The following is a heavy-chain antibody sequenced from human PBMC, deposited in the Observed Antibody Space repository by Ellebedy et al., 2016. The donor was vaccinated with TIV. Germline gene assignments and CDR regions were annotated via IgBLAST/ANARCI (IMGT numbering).Heavy chain of an antibody. D-gene: IGHD6-13*01. Sequence: GESLKISCKGSGHSFTSYWIGWVRQMPGKGLEWMGVIYPGDSDTRYRPSFQGQVTISADKSISTAYLQWSSLKASDTAIYYCARRVRGASAGTAIDYWGQGTLVTVSS. CDR1: GHSFTSYW. J-gene: IGHJ4*02. V-gene: IGHV5-51*01. CDR2: IYPGDSDT. CDR3: ARRVRGASAGTAIDY.